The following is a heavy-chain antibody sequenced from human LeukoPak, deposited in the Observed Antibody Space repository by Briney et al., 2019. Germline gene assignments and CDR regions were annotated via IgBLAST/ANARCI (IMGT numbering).Heavy chain of an antibody. CDR1: GFTFSSYA. Sequence: QPGRSLRLSCAASGFTFSSYAMHWVRQAPGKGLEWVAVISYDRSNKYYADSVKGRFTISRDNSKNTLYLQMNSLRAEDTAVYYCASSVVPAALDYWGQGTLVTVSS. V-gene: IGHV3-30-3*01. CDR2: ISYDRSNK. CDR3: ASSVVPAALDY. J-gene: IGHJ4*02. D-gene: IGHD2-2*01.